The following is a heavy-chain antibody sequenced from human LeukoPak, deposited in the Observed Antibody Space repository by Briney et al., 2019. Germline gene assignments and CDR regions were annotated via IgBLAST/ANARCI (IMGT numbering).Heavy chain of an antibody. J-gene: IGHJ4*02. CDR3: ARESPQLSSFDY. CDR2: ISSSGSTI. CDR1: GFTFSSYE. V-gene: IGHV3-48*03. D-gene: IGHD2-2*01. Sequence: AGGSLRLSCAASGFTFSSYEMNWVRQAPGKGLEWVSYISSSGSTIYYADSVKGRFTISRDNAKNSLYLQMNSLRAEDTAVYYCARESPQLSSFDYWGQGTLVTVSS.